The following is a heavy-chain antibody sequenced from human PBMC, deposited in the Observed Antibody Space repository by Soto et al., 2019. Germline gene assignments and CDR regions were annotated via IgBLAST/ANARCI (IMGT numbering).Heavy chain of an antibody. CDR3: ARAAKVGNSWYVACWDY. D-gene: IGHD6-13*01. V-gene: IGHV3-11*01. CDR1: GFTFSDYY. Sequence: QVQLVESGGTLVKPGGSLRLSCAASGFTFSDYYMTWIRQAPGQGLEWVSYISHDGSCIDYADSVMGRFTISRDNAKSSLYLQMNSLRVEDTAVYYCARAAKVGNSWYVACWDYWGQGTLATVSS. J-gene: IGHJ4*02. CDR2: ISHDGSCI.